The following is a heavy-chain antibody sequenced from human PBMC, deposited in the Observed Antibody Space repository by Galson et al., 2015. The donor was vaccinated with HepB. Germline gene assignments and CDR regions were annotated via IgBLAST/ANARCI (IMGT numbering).Heavy chain of an antibody. CDR3: AKADCSAASCPFDY. D-gene: IGHD2-2*01. CDR1: GFTFSNYA. CDR2: ISYDGGTT. V-gene: IGHV3-23*01. J-gene: IGHJ4*02. Sequence: SLRLSCAASGFTFSNYAINWVRQAPGKGLEWVAVISYDGGTTYYADSVKGRFTISRDNSKNTVYLQVSSLRAEDTALYYCAKADCSAASCPFDYCVQGIQVTVFS.